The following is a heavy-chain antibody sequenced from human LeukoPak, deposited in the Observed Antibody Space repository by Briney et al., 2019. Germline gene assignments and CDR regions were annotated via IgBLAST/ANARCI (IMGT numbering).Heavy chain of an antibody. Sequence: GGSLRLSCSASGFTFSSYTMHWVRQAPGRGLEYVSAISSNGGSTYYADSVKGGFTISRDNSKNTLYLQMSSLRAEDTAVYYCVKTDIVVVVVARSFDYWGQGTLVTVSS. J-gene: IGHJ4*02. D-gene: IGHD2-15*01. V-gene: IGHV3-64D*09. CDR2: ISSNGGST. CDR3: VKTDIVVVVVARSFDY. CDR1: GFTFSSYT.